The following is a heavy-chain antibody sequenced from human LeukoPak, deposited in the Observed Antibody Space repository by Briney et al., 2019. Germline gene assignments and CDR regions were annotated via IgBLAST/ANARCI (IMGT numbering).Heavy chain of an antibody. CDR3: AREWRGSGDY. V-gene: IGHV3-48*04. CDR1: GFTFSSFS. D-gene: IGHD3-10*01. CDR2: TSSTSRNI. J-gene: IGHJ4*02. Sequence: GGSLRLSCSASGFTFSSFSMFWVRQAPGKGLEWLSYTSSTSRNIYYADSVKGRFTVSRDNAKNSLFLQMNSLRAEDTAIYYCAREWRGSGDYWGQGTLVTVSS.